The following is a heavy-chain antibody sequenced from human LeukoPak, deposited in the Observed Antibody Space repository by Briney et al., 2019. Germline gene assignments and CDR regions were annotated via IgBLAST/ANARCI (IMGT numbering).Heavy chain of an antibody. D-gene: IGHD6-6*01. J-gene: IGHJ3*02. Sequence: SETLSPTCTVSGGSISSYFWSWIRQPAGKGLEWIGRIYASGSTNYNPSPKSRVTMSVDTSKNQFSLKLTSVTAADTAVYYCAREYSSSSGKNAFDIWGQGTMVTVSS. CDR1: GGSISSYF. CDR2: IYASGST. CDR3: AREYSSSSGKNAFDI. V-gene: IGHV4-4*07.